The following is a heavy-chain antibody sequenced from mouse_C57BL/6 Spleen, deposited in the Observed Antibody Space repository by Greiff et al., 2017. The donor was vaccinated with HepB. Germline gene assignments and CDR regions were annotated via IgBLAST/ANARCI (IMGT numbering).Heavy chain of an antibody. J-gene: IGHJ4*01. CDR3: ARHNLYYAMDY. CDR1: GFTFSSYG. V-gene: IGHV5-6*01. CDR2: ISSGGSYT. Sequence: EVQRVESGGGLVKPGGSLKLSCAASGFTFSSYGMSWVRQTPDKRLEWVATISSGGSYTYYPDSVKGRFTISRDNAKNTLYLQMSSLKSEDTAMYYCARHNLYYAMDYWGQGTSVTVSS.